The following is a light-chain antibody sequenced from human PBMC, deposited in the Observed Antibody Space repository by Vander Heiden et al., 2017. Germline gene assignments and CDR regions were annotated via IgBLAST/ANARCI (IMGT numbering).Light chain of an antibody. CDR1: QSISSW. CDR2: DAS. V-gene: IGKV1-5*01. Sequence: DIQMTQSPSTLAASVGDRVTITCRASQSISSWLAWYHQKPGKAPRLLIYDASSLESGVPSRFSGSGSGTEFTLTISSLQPDDFATYYCQHRRTFGQGTKVEIK. CDR3: QHRRT. J-gene: IGKJ1*01.